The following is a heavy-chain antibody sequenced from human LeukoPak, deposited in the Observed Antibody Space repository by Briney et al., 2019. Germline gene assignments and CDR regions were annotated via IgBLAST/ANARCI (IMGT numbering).Heavy chain of an antibody. Sequence: ASVKVSCKASGYTFSNYGVTWVRQAPGQGLEWMGWISAYNGNTNYAQKLQGRVTMTTDTSTSTAYMELRSLRSDDTAVYYCAREGNSGSYDWLDPWGQGTLVTVSS. J-gene: IGHJ5*02. D-gene: IGHD1-26*01. V-gene: IGHV1-18*01. CDR1: GYTFSNYG. CDR2: ISAYNGNT. CDR3: AREGNSGSYDWLDP.